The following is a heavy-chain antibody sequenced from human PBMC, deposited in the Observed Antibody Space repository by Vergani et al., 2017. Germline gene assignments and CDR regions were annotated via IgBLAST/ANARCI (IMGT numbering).Heavy chain of an antibody. CDR1: GFTFDDYT. V-gene: IGHV3-43*01. J-gene: IGHJ4*02. CDR3: AKGRSYSAPDY. D-gene: IGHD1-26*01. Sequence: EVQLVESGGVVVQPGGSLRLSCAASGFTFDDYTLHWVRQAPGKGLEWVSLISWDGGSTYYADSVKGRFTISRDNSKNSLYLQMNSLRTEDTALYYCAKGRSYSAPDYWGQGTLVTVSS. CDR2: ISWDGGST.